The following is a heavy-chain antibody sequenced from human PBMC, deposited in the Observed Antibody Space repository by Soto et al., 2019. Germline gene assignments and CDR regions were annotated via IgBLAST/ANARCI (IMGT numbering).Heavy chain of an antibody. CDR3: ARGRIMITFGGVIDYYYYGMDV. CDR1: CGSVSSGSYY. J-gene: IGHJ6*02. D-gene: IGHD3-16*02. Sequence: SETLSLTCTVSCGSVSSGSYYWSWIRQPPGKGLEWIGYIYYSGSTNYNPSLKSRVTISVDTSKNQFSLKLSSVTAADTAVYYCARGRIMITFGGVIDYYYYGMDVWGQGTTVTVSS. V-gene: IGHV4-61*01. CDR2: IYYSGST.